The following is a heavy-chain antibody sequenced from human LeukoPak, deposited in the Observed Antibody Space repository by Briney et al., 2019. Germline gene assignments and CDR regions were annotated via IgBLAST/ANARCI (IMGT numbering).Heavy chain of an antibody. V-gene: IGHV1-69*13. Sequence: SVKLSCTASGGTFSSYAISWVRQAPGQGLEWMGGIIPIFGTANYAQKFQGRVTITADESTSTAYMELSSLRSEDTAVYYCARGNIVATSAKYYFDYWGQGTLVTVSS. CDR1: GGTFSSYA. D-gene: IGHD5-12*01. CDR3: ARGNIVATSAKYYFDY. J-gene: IGHJ4*02. CDR2: IIPIFGTA.